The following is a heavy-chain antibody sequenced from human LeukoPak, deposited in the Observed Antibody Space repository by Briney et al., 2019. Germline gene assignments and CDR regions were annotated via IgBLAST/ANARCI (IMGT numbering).Heavy chain of an antibody. CDR1: GLTFSSYW. J-gene: IGHJ4*02. CDR2: IKQDGSEK. CDR3: AIDNGPTLGLDD. V-gene: IGHV3-7*05. Sequence: PGGSLRLSCGASGLTFSSYWMSWVRQAPGKGLEWVANIKQDGSEKYYADSVKGRFTISRDNAENSLYLQMNSLRAEDTAVYYCAIDNGPTLGLDDWGQGTLVTVSS. D-gene: IGHD4-17*01.